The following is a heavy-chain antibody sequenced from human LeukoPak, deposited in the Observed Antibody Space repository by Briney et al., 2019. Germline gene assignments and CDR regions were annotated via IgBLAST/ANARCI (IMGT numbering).Heavy chain of an antibody. CDR3: VRQEGEADYIDDYMNPSTQGAFDH. CDR2: VFYNGNT. CDR1: GDSVTSNDYY. Sequence: SETLSLTCTVSGDSVTSNDYYWGWIRQPPGKGLEWIGIVFYNGNTYYNPSLRSRVTISVVTSNNHFSLRLNSVTAADTAVYYCVRQEGEADYIDDYMNPSTQGAFDHWGQGTLVTVSS. J-gene: IGHJ4*02. D-gene: IGHD5-12*01. V-gene: IGHV4-39*01.